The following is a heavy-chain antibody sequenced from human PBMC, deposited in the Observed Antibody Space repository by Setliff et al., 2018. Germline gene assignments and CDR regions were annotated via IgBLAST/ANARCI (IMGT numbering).Heavy chain of an antibody. CDR1: DDSTRNNNYF. V-gene: IGHV4-30-4*08. CDR2: MYHNGDT. CDR3: ARGTYANSWARFDF. Sequence: SETLSLTCAVSDDSTRNNNYFWAWIRQPPGKGLEWIGFMYHNGDTHYSPSLKSRVSLSVDTSKRQVSLKLNTATAADTAVYYCARGTYANSWARFDFWGRGTLVTVPQ. J-gene: IGHJ4*02. D-gene: IGHD2-15*01.